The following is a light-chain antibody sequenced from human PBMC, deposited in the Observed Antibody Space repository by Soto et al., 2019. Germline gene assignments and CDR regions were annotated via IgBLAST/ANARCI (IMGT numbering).Light chain of an antibody. CDR1: QSVSGY. Sequence: EIVLTQSPDTLSLSPGERATLSRRASQSVSGYLGWYQQKPGQAPRLLIYDASNRAYGVPARFRGSGSGTNFTLTIASLEPEDFAGYYCQQRSNWPYLTFGGGTRV. J-gene: IGKJ4*01. V-gene: IGKV3-11*01. CDR2: DAS. CDR3: QQRSNWPYLT.